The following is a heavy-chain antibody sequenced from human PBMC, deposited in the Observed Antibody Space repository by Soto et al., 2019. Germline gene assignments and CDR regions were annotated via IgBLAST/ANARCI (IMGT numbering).Heavy chain of an antibody. CDR2: MNPNSGNT. V-gene: IGHV1-8*01. Sequence: ASVKVSCKASGYTFTSYDINWVRQATGQWLEWMGLMNPNSGNTVYAQKFQGRVTMTRNTPISTAYIELSSLRSEDTAVYYCARGQNNWFEPWGQGTLVTFSS. J-gene: IGHJ5*02. CDR1: GYTFTSYD. CDR3: ARGQNNWFEP.